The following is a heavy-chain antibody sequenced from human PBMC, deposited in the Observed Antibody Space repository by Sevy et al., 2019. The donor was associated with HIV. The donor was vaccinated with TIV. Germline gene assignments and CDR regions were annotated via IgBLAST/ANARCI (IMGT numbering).Heavy chain of an antibody. Sequence: ASVKISCKVSGHTLTEFSMHWVRQAPGEGLEWMGTFDPEDGKRVHAQNFQGRVTMTEDTSTDTAYMELSSLRSEDTAVYYCTTTKDYYDSSGYPFDYWGQGTLVTVSS. V-gene: IGHV1-24*01. CDR1: GHTLTEFS. J-gene: IGHJ4*02. CDR3: TTTKDYYDSSGYPFDY. D-gene: IGHD3-22*01. CDR2: FDPEDGKR.